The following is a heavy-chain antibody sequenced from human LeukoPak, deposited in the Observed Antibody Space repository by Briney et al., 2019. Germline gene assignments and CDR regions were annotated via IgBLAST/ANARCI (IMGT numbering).Heavy chain of an antibody. D-gene: IGHD5-18*01. CDR3: TREGVGSSYGFANL. CDR2: ISSSGTTM. CDR1: GFSLSDHY. J-gene: IGHJ5*02. Sequence: GGSLRLSCAASGFSLSDHYMGWIRQAPGKGLEWVSYISSSGTTMYYADSVKGRFTISRDNAKNSLFLEMNSLRAEDTAVYYCTREGVGSSYGFANLWGQGTQVTVSS. V-gene: IGHV3-11*01.